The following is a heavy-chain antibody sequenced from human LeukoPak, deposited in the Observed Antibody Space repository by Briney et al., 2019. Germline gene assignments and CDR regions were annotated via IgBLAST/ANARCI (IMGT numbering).Heavy chain of an antibody. D-gene: IGHD2-2*01. CDR1: GDSIRSGDYY. CDR3: ARQAAGVVPANNWFDP. V-gene: IGHV4-61*08. J-gene: IGHJ5*02. CDR2: IYYSGST. Sequence: SQTLSLTCTVSGDSIRSGDYYWSWIRQPPGKGLEWIGYIYYSGSTNYNPSLKSRVTISVDTSKNQFSLKLSSVTAADTAVYCCARQAAGVVPANNWFDPWGQGTLVTVSS.